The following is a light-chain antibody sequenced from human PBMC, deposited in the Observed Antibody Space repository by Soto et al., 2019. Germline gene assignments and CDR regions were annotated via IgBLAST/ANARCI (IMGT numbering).Light chain of an antibody. CDR2: DTS. Sequence: DIQLPQSPSSLSASVGDRVTITCQASQDISDYLNWYQQKPGKAPKLLIYDTSNLQTGVPSRFSGSGSGTHFTFTIRSLQPEDMATYYCQQYDNLPLTFGPGTKVEIK. J-gene: IGKJ3*01. CDR1: QDISDY. CDR3: QQYDNLPLT. V-gene: IGKV1-33*01.